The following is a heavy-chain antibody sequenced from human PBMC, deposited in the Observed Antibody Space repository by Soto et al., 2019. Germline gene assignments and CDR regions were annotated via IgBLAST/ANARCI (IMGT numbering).Heavy chain of an antibody. D-gene: IGHD6-19*01. J-gene: IGHJ4*02. CDR2: IRSKTNSYAT. Sequence: PGGSLRLSCAASGFTFGGSAMHWVRQASGKGLEWVGHIRSKTNSYATAYAELVKGRFTISRDDSMNTAYLQMNSLKTEDTAVYFCTRQTDAVQWLVVPTDYNFDYWGQGTLVTVSS. CDR3: TRQTDAVQWLVVPTDYNFDY. CDR1: GFTFGGSA. V-gene: IGHV3-73*01.